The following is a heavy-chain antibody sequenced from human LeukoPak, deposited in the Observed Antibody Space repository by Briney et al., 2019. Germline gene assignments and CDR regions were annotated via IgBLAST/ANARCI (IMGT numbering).Heavy chain of an antibody. J-gene: IGHJ6*02. D-gene: IGHD6-19*01. CDR2: IWFDGSNK. CDR3: AKAVAATGHYYFGMDV. Sequence: GGSLRLSCAASGFTFSSYGMHWVRQAPGKGLEWVAVIWFDGSNKYYADSVKGRLTISRDNSKSTLYLQMNSLRAEDTVVYYCAKAVAATGHYYFGMDVWGQGTTVTVSS. CDR1: GFTFSSYG. V-gene: IGHV3-33*06.